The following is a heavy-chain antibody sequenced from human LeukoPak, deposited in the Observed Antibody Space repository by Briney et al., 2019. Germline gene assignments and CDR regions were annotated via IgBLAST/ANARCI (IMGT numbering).Heavy chain of an antibody. J-gene: IGHJ4*02. D-gene: IGHD1-26*01. Sequence: GGSLRLSCAASGFIFTNAWMTWARQAPGKGLEWVGRIKSKSDGGTTDYAAPVKGRFTISRNDSKKTLYLQMNSLKTEDTAVYYCATDRLTVGALGIVYWGQGTLVTVSS. CDR1: GFIFTNAW. CDR3: ATDRLTVGALGIVY. CDR2: IKSKSDGGTT. V-gene: IGHV3-15*05.